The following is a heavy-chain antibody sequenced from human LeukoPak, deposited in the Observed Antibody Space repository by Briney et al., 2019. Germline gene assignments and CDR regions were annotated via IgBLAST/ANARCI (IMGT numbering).Heavy chain of an antibody. D-gene: IGHD2-15*01. J-gene: IGHJ4*02. CDR3: AREVVVVVAATREGSYFDY. CDR1: GFTFSSYW. Sequence: PGGSLRLSCAASGFTFSSYWMSWVRQAPGKGLEWVANIKQDGSEKYYVDSVKGRFTISRDNAKNSLYLQMNSLRAEDTAVYYCAREVVVVVAATREGSYFDYWGQGTLVTVSS. CDR2: IKQDGSEK. V-gene: IGHV3-7*01.